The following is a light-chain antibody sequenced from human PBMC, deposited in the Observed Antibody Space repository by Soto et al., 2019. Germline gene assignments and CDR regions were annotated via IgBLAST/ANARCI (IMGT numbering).Light chain of an antibody. J-gene: IGKJ4*02. CDR3: QQYTSYAVT. Sequence: DIQMTQSPSTLAASVGDRVTITCRASQSISSWLAWYQQKPGKAPKLLIYKATSLESGVPSSFSGSVYGTKITLTISGLQLNYFATYYCQQYTSYAVTFGVGTEMEIK. CDR1: QSISSW. CDR2: KAT. V-gene: IGKV1-5*03.